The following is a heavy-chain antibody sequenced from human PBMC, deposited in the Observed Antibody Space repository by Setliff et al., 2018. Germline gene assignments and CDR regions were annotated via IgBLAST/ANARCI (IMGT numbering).Heavy chain of an antibody. CDR2: VYTTGST. CDR3: ARVRITPYCMDV. D-gene: IGHD3-10*01. Sequence: TLSLTCTVSGGSMGSYYWTWIRQSAGKGLEWIGRVYTTGSTAFNPSLNSRVTMSLDKSKNQFSLKLYSVTAADTAVYFCARVRITPYCMDVWGKGTTVTVSS. V-gene: IGHV4-4*07. CDR1: GGSMGSYY. J-gene: IGHJ6*03.